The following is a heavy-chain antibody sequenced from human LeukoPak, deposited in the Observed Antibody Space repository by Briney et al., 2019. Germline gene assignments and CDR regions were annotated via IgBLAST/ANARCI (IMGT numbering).Heavy chain of an antibody. CDR3: AKGREAYAGSYTPFDY. V-gene: IGHV3-23*01. J-gene: IGHJ4*02. D-gene: IGHD1-26*01. CDR1: GFTFSSFA. Sequence: GGPLSLSGAASGFTFSSFAMSWVRQAPGKGLEGVSTISGSGSNTYHADSVKGRLTISRDSSKNTLYLQMNSLRAEDTAVYYCAKGREAYAGSYTPFDYWGQGTLITVSS. CDR2: ISGSGSNT.